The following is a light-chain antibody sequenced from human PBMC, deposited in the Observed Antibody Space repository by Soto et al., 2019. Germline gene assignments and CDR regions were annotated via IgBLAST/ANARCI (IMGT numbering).Light chain of an antibody. V-gene: IGLV1-44*01. CDR1: SSNIGGNT. CDR3: AAWDDSLSGPV. J-gene: IGLJ2*01. Sequence: QSALTQPSSASGTPGQRVTISCSGGSSNIGGNTAHWYQQFPGTAPKLLIYNSNQRPSGVPDRFSGSKSGTSASLAISGLQSEDEAMYYCAAWDDSLSGPVFGEGTQLTVL. CDR2: NSN.